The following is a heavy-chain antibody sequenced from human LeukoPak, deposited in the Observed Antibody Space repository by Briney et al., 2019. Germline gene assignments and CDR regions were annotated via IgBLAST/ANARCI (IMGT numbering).Heavy chain of an antibody. CDR3: ARRGAARTDAFDI. CDR2: IYYSGST. Sequence: SETLSLTCIVSGGSISSSSYYCGWIRQPPGKGLEWIGSIYYSGSTYYNPSLKSRVTISVDTSKNQFSLKLSSVTAADTAVYYCARRGAARTDAFDIWGQGTMVTVSS. J-gene: IGHJ3*02. D-gene: IGHD6-6*01. V-gene: IGHV4-39*01. CDR1: GGSISSSSYY.